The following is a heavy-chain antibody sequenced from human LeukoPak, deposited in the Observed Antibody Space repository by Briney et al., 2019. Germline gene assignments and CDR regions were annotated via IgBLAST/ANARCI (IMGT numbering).Heavy chain of an antibody. CDR3: ARESRKKYGSGSPGWFDP. Sequence: GASVKVSCKASGYTFTSYYMHWVRQAPGQGLEWMGKINPSGGSTSYAQKFQGRVTMTRDTSTSTVYMELSSLRSEDTAVYYCARESRKKYGSGSPGWFDPWGQGTLVTVSS. J-gene: IGHJ5*02. V-gene: IGHV1-46*03. CDR1: GYTFTSYY. CDR2: INPSGGST. D-gene: IGHD3-10*01.